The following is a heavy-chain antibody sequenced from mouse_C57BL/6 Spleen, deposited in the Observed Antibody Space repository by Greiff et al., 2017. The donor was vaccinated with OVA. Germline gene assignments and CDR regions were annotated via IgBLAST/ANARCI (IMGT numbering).Heavy chain of an antibody. CDR2: IDPSDSYT. J-gene: IGHJ2*01. CDR3: ARSLRRVGY. CDR1: GYTFTSYW. D-gene: IGHD1-2*01. V-gene: IGHV1-69*01. Sequence: QVQLQQPGAELVMPGASVKLSCKASGYTFTSYWMHWVKQRPGQGLEWIGEIDPSDSYTNYNQKFKGKSTLTVDKSSSTAYMQLSSLTSEDSAVYYCARSLRRVGYWGQGTTLTVSS.